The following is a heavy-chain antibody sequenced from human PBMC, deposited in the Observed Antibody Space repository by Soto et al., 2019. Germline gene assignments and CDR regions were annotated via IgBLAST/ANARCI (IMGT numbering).Heavy chain of an antibody. CDR3: ARDAGH. CDR1: GGSISNYY. CDR2: IYYSGST. V-gene: IGHV4-59*12. Sequence: SETLSLTCIVSGGSISNYYWSWIRQPPGKGLEWIGYIYYSGSTNYNPSLTSRVTISVDTSKNQFSLKLSSVTAADTAVYYCARDAGHWGEGAVVTVSS. J-gene: IGHJ4*02.